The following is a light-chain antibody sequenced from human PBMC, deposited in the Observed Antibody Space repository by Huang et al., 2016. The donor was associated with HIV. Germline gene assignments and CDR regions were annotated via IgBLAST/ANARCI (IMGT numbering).Light chain of an antibody. CDR3: QQRGDWPPYT. Sequence: EVVLTPSPATLSLSPGERASLSCRASQSLGNSLAWYQQKPGQAPRLLIYDKSHKATGIPARFSGSGSGTDFTLTISSLEPEDFAVYYCQQRGDWPPYTFGQGTKLEMK. CDR1: QSLGNS. V-gene: IGKV3-11*01. J-gene: IGKJ2*01. CDR2: DKS.